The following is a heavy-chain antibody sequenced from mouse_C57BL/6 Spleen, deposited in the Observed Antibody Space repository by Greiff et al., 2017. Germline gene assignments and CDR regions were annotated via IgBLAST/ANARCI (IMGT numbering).Heavy chain of an antibody. CDR1: GYTFTDYE. J-gene: IGHJ3*01. Sequence: VQLVESGAELVRPGASVTLSCKASGYTFTDYEMHWVKQTPVHGLEWIGAIDPETGGTAYNQKFKGKAILTADKSSSTAYMELRSLTSEDSAVYYCTRDMSNYVFFAYWGQGTLVTVSA. CDR2: IDPETGGT. CDR3: TRDMSNYVFFAY. V-gene: IGHV1-15*01. D-gene: IGHD2-5*01.